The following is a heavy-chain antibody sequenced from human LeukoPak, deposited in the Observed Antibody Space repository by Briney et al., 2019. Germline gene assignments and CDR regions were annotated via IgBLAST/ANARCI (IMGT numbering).Heavy chain of an antibody. CDR2: INSDGSST. CDR1: GFTFSSYG. Sequence: PGRSLRLSCAASGFTFSSYGMHWVRQAPGKGLVLVSRINSDGSSTSYADSVKGRFTISRDNAKNTLYLQMNSLRAEDTAVYYCARRGYSYGFGYWGQGTLVTVSS. V-gene: IGHV3-74*01. D-gene: IGHD5-18*01. J-gene: IGHJ4*02. CDR3: ARRGYSYGFGY.